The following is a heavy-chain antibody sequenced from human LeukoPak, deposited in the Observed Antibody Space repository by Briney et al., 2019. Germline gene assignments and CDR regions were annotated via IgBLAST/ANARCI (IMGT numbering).Heavy chain of an antibody. J-gene: IGHJ4*02. CDR1: GYAFTNYG. D-gene: IGHD3-22*01. CDR2: ISAYDTNT. CDR3: ARVVLDHYYDSSGYLGTLDY. Sequence: ASVKVSCKASGYAFTNYGITWVRQAPGQGLEWMGWISAYDTNTNYAQKLQGRVTMTTDTSTSTAYMELRSLRPDDTAVYYCARVVLDHYYDSSGYLGTLDYWGQGTLVTVSS. V-gene: IGHV1-18*01.